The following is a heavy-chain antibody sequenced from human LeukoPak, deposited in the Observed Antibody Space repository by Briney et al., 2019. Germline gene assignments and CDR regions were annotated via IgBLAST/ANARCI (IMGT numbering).Heavy chain of an antibody. CDR3: ARHSSRLDH. Sequence: GGSLRLSCAASGFTFSSNGMSWGRQAPGKGLEGVSAISGSGRITYYADSVKGRFTISRDNSKNTLYLQMNRLRAEETAVYYCARHSSRLDHWGQGTLVTVSS. CDR2: ISGSGRIT. J-gene: IGHJ5*02. V-gene: IGHV3-23*01. D-gene: IGHD6-13*01. CDR1: GFTFSSNG.